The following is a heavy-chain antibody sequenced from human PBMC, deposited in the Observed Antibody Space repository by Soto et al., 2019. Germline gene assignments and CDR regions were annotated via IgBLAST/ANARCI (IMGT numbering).Heavy chain of an antibody. Sequence: SVKVSCKSSGGTFSSYAISWVRQAPGQGLEWMGGIIPIFGTANYAQKFQGRVTITADESTSTAYMELSSLRSEDTAVYYCARANTVATLTCGMDVWGQGTTVTVSS. CDR2: IIPIFGTA. J-gene: IGHJ6*02. CDR3: ARANTVATLTCGMDV. D-gene: IGHD5-12*01. V-gene: IGHV1-69*13. CDR1: GGTFSSYA.